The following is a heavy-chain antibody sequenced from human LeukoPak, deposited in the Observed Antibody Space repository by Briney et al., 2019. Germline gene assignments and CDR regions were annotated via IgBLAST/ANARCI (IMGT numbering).Heavy chain of an antibody. CDR1: GFTFSNAW. Sequence: PGGSLRLSCAASGFTFSNAWMSWVRQAPGKGLEWVSYISSSSSTIYYADSVKGRFTISRDNAKNSLYLQMNSLGAEDTAVYYCARDFLEDSYWGQGTLVTVSS. CDR3: ARDFLEDSY. D-gene: IGHD3-3*01. J-gene: IGHJ4*02. V-gene: IGHV3-48*01. CDR2: ISSSSSTI.